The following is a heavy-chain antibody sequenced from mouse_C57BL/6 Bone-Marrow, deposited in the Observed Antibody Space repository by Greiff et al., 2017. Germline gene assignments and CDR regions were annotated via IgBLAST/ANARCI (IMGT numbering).Heavy chain of an antibody. CDR3: ARHDWDWFAY. CDR2: ISNGGGST. J-gene: IGHJ3*01. V-gene: IGHV5-12*01. D-gene: IGHD4-1*01. Sequence: EVNVVESGGGLVQPGGSLKLSCAASGFTFSDYYMYLVRQTPEKRLAWVAYISNGGGSTYYPDTVKGRFTISRDNAKNTLYLQMSRLKSEETAMYYCARHDWDWFAYWGQGTLVTVSA. CDR1: GFTFSDYY.